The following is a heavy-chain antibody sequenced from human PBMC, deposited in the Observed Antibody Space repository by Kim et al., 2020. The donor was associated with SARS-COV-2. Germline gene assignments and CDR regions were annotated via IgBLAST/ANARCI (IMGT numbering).Heavy chain of an antibody. J-gene: IGHJ3*02. Sequence: FQGRVSITRDASASTAYMELSSLRSEDTAVYYCAREGYSSGWWTRDAFDIWGQGTMVTVSS. D-gene: IGHD6-19*01. CDR3: AREGYSSGWWTRDAFDI. V-gene: IGHV1-3*01.